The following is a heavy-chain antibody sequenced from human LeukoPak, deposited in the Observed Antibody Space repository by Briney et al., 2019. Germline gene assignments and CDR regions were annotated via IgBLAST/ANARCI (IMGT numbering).Heavy chain of an antibody. V-gene: IGHV4-39*01. CDR3: ARTGPSILEWLYYFDY. J-gene: IGHJ4*02. Sequence: SETLSLTCTVSGGSIGSSSYYWGWIRQPPGKGLEWIGSIYYSGSTYYNPSLKSRVTISVDTSKNQFSLKLSSVTAADTAVYYCARTGPSILEWLYYFDYWGQGTLVTVSS. CDR1: GGSIGSSSYY. CDR2: IYYSGST. D-gene: IGHD3-3*01.